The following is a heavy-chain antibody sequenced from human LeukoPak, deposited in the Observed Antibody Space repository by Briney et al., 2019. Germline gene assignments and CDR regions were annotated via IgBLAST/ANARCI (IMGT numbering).Heavy chain of an antibody. J-gene: IGHJ3*02. V-gene: IGHV3-23*01. CDR2: ISGSGQST. CDR1: GFTFSSYG. D-gene: IGHD3-22*01. Sequence: PGGSLRLSCAASGFTFSSYGMSWVRQAPGKGLEWVSAISGSGQSTYYPDSVKGRFTISRDNSKNTLYLLMNSLRAEDTAVYYCAKDRGDCDTNDAFDIWGQGTMVTVSS. CDR3: AKDRGDCDTNDAFDI.